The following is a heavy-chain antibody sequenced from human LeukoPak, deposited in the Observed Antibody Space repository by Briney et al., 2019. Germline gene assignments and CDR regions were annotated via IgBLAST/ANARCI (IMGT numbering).Heavy chain of an antibody. V-gene: IGHV3-66*01. CDR2: IYSGGYT. Sequence: GGSLRLSCAASGFTVTTNYMTWVRQAPGKGLEWVSIIYSGGYTDYADSVKGRFTISRDNSKNTLDLQMNSLRAEDMAVYYCAREASIVVRCSDYWGQGTLVTVSS. CDR1: GFTVTTNY. CDR3: AREASIVVRCSDY. D-gene: IGHD6-6*01. J-gene: IGHJ4*02.